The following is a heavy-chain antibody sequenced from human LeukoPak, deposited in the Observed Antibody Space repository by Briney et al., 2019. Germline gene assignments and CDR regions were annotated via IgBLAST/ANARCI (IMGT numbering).Heavy chain of an antibody. Sequence: AGGSLRLSCAASGFTFSHYWMTWVRQAPGKGLEWVGTINREGSQKYYLDSVKGRFTISRDNAKNSVYLQMNSLRAEDTAVYYCARVYYGSGSLHFYYYYMDVWGKGTTVTISS. CDR3: ARVYYGSGSLHFYYYYMDV. D-gene: IGHD3-10*01. CDR2: INREGSQK. J-gene: IGHJ6*03. V-gene: IGHV3-7*03. CDR1: GFTFSHYW.